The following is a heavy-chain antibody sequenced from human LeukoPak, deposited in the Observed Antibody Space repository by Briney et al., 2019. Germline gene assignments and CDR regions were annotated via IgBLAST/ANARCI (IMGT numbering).Heavy chain of an antibody. V-gene: IGHV1-69*04. D-gene: IGHD3-9*01. CDR3: AKDKSLRITIFFDP. Sequence: SVKVSCKASGGTFSSYAISWVRQAPGQGLEWMGRIIPILGIANYAQKFQGRVTITADKSTSTAYMELSSLRSEDTAVYYCAKDKSLRITIFFDPWGQGTLVTVSS. J-gene: IGHJ5*02. CDR1: GGTFSSYA. CDR2: IIPILGIA.